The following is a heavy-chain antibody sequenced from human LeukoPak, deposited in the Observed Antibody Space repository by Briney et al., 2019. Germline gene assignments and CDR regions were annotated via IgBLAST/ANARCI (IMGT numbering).Heavy chain of an antibody. J-gene: IGHJ6*02. CDR3: ARDCLADDSSGYYYCGMDV. CDR1: GFTFSSYA. D-gene: IGHD3-22*01. CDR2: ISYDGSNK. Sequence: GRSLRLSCAASGFTFSSYAMHWVRQAPGKGLEWVAVISYDGSNKYYADSVKGRFTISRDNSKNTLYLQMNSLRAEDTAVYYCARDCLADDSSGYYYCGMDVWGQGTTVTVSS. V-gene: IGHV3-30-3*01.